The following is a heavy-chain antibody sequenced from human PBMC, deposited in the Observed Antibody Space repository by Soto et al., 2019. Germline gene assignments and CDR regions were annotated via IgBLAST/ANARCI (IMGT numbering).Heavy chain of an antibody. CDR1: GGSISSYY. CDR3: ARGLEVSGMDV. J-gene: IGHJ6*02. D-gene: IGHD2-8*02. Sequence: QVQLQESGPGLVKPSETLSLTCTVSGGSISSYYWSWIRQPPGKGPEWIGYIYYSGSTNYNPSLKSRVTISVDTSKNQFSLKLSSVTAADTAVYYCARGLEVSGMDVWGQGTTVTVSS. CDR2: IYYSGST. V-gene: IGHV4-59*01.